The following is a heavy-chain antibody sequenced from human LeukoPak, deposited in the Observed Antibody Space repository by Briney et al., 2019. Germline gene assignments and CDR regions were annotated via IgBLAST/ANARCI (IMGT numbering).Heavy chain of an antibody. CDR3: ARDLADDSWHRFDY. V-gene: IGHV4-4*07. J-gene: IGHJ4*02. Sequence: MTSETLSLTCTVSGGSISSYYWSWIRQPAGKGLEWIGRIYTSGSTNYNPSLKSRVTMSVDTSKNQFSLKLSSVTAADTAVYYCARDLADDSWHRFDYWGQGTLVTVSS. D-gene: IGHD6-13*01. CDR2: IYTSGST. CDR1: GGSISSYY.